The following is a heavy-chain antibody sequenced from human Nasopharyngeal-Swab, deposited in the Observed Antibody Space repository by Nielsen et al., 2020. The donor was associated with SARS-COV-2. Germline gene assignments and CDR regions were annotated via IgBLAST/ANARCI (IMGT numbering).Heavy chain of an antibody. CDR2: INSDGTIT. CDR1: GFTISGYW. V-gene: IGHV3-74*01. CDR3: ARDTDFDY. D-gene: IGHD4-11*01. J-gene: IGHJ4*02. Sequence: GESLRLSCAASGFTISGYWMHWVRQVPGKGLVWVSRINSDGTITSYADSVRGRFTTSRDNAKNTLYLQMNSLGVEDTGVYHCARDTDFDYWGQGTPVTVSS.